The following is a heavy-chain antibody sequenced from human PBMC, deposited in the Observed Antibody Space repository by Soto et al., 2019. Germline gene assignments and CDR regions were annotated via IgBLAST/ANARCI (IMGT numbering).Heavy chain of an antibody. CDR3: PKAGGIPFCSSTSCYLYY. D-gene: IGHD2-2*01. V-gene: IGHV3-23*01. CDR1: GFTFSSYA. J-gene: IGHJ4*02. CDR2: ISGSGGST. Sequence: GGSVRLSCAASGFTFSSYAMSWVRQAPGKGLEWVSAISGSGGSTYYADSVKGRFTISRDNSKNTLYLQMNSLRAEDTAVYYCPKAGGIPFCSSTSCYLYYWGQGTLVPVSS.